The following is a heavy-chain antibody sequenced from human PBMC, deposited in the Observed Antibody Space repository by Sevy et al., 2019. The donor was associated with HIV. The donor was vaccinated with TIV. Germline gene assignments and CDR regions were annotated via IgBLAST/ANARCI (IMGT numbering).Heavy chain of an antibody. CDR3: ARESAWQQLVHFDY. V-gene: IGHV3-30*04. CDR2: ISYDGSNK. CDR1: GFTFSSYA. J-gene: IGHJ4*02. D-gene: IGHD6-13*01. Sequence: GGSLRLSCAASGFTFSSYAMHWVRQAPGKGLEWVAVISYDGSNKYYADSVKGRFTISRDNSKNTLYLQMNSLRAEDTAVYYCARESAWQQLVHFDYWGQRTLVTVSS.